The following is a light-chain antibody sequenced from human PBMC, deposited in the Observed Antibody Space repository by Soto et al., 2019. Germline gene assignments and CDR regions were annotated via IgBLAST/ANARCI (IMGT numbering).Light chain of an antibody. V-gene: IGKV1-27*01. CDR3: QKYATAPWA. J-gene: IGKJ1*01. CDR2: AAS. Sequence: DFQMTQSPSSLSASVGDRVIITCRASQEINNYLAWYQQKPGRAPNLLIYAASTLQSGVPSRFSRSGSGTDFTLTISSLQPEDVATYYCQKYATAPWAFGQGTKVEIK. CDR1: QEINNY.